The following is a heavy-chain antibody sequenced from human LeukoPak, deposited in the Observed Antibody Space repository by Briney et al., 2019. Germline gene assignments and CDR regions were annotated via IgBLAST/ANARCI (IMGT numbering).Heavy chain of an antibody. CDR3: ASRYSSRPFDY. J-gene: IGHJ4*02. CDR2: IYYSGST. Sequence: SQTLSLTCTVSGVSISSGGYYWNWIRQHPGKGLEWIGYIYYSGSTYYNPSLKSRVTISGDTSKNQFSLKLSSVTAADTAVYYCASRYSSRPFDYWGQGTRVTVSS. D-gene: IGHD6-19*01. CDR1: GVSISSGGYY. V-gene: IGHV4-31*03.